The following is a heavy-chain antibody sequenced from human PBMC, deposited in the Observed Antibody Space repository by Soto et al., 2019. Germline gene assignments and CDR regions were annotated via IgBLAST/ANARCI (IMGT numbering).Heavy chain of an antibody. CDR3: ARGWSRPYYDFWSGYSAVGNWFDP. Sequence: QVQLVESGGGLVKPGGSLRLSCAASGFTFSDYYMSWIRQAPGKGLEWVSYISSSSSYTNYADSVKGRFTISRDNAKNSLYLQMNRLRAEDTAVYYCARGWSRPYYDFWSGYSAVGNWFDPWGQGTLVTVSS. D-gene: IGHD3-3*01. CDR1: GFTFSDYY. V-gene: IGHV3-11*06. CDR2: ISSSSSYT. J-gene: IGHJ5*02.